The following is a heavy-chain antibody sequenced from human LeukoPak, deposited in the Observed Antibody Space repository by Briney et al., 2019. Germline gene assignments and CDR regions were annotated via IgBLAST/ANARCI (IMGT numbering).Heavy chain of an antibody. Sequence: PSETLSLTCTVSGGSISSYYWSWIRQPPGKGLEWIGYIYYSGSTNYNPSLKSRVTISVDTSKNQFSLKLSSVTAADTAVYYCAREYSSGWYYFDYWGRGTLVTVSS. CDR2: IYYSGST. CDR3: AREYSSGWYYFDY. V-gene: IGHV4-59*13. D-gene: IGHD6-19*01. CDR1: GGSISSYY. J-gene: IGHJ4*02.